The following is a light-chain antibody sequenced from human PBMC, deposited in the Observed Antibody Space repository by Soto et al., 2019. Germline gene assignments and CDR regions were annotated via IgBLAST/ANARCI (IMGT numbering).Light chain of an antibody. J-gene: IGKJ3*01. CDR1: QSVSSN. Sequence: EIVMTQSPATLSVSPGERATLSCRASQSVSSNLAWYQQKPGQAPRLLIYGASTRATGIPARFSASGSGTEFTLTISSLQPADFAAYYCQQYNNWPITFGPGPKVDIK. CDR2: GAS. V-gene: IGKV3-15*01. CDR3: QQYNNWPIT.